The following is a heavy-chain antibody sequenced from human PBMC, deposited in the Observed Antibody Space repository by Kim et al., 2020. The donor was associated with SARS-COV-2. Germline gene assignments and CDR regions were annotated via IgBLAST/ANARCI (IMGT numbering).Heavy chain of an antibody. D-gene: IGHD2-15*01. V-gene: IGHV1-18*01. CDR2: ISAYNGNT. J-gene: IGHJ3*02. Sequence: ASVKVSCKASGYTFTSYGISWVRQAPGQGLEWMGWISAYNGNTNYAQKLQGRVTMTTDTSTSTAYMELRSLRSDDTAVYYCAREQVVVPPRGAFDIWGQGTMVTVSS. CDR1: GYTFTSYG. CDR3: AREQVVVPPRGAFDI.